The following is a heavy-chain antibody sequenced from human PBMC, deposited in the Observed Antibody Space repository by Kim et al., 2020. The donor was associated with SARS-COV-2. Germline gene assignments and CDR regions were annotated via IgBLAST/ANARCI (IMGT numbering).Heavy chain of an antibody. Sequence: ASVKVSCKASGYTFTSYAMNWVRQAPGQGLEWMGWINTNTGNPTYAQGFTGRFVFSLDTSVSTAYLQISSLKAEDTAVYYCARFTTTAMAPIQTIYYYYYYGMDVWGQGTTVTVSS. J-gene: IGHJ6*02. CDR3: ARFTTTAMAPIQTIYYYYYYGMDV. V-gene: IGHV7-4-1*02. CDR1: GYTFTSYA. D-gene: IGHD5-18*01. CDR2: INTNTGNP.